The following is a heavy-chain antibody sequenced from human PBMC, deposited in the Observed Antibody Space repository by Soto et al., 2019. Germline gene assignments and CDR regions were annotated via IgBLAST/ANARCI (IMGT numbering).Heavy chain of an antibody. Sequence: VQLLESGGDLVHPGGSLRLSCAASGFAFSSHPMSWVRQAPEKGLEWVSGISDSGGLTYNADSVKGRFTISRDNTKNTVYLQRSSLRAEDPAVYYCSRRAFGSSHTFEIWVQGTVVTVSS. CDR1: GFAFSSHP. J-gene: IGHJ3*02. CDR2: ISDSGGLT. V-gene: IGHV3-23*01. D-gene: IGHD6-6*01. CDR3: SRRAFGSSHTFEI.